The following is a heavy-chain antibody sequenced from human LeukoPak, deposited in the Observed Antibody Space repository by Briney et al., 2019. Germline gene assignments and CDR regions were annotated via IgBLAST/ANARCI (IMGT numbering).Heavy chain of an antibody. CDR3: ARAARGAVTGAFDI. J-gene: IGHJ3*02. V-gene: IGHV3-21*01. Sequence: GGSLRLSCAASGFTFSSYSMNWVRQAPGKGLEWVSSISSSSSYIYYAYSVKGRFTISRDNAKNSLYLQMNSLRAEDTAVYYCARAARGAVTGAFDIWGQGTMVTVSS. D-gene: IGHD3-3*01. CDR2: ISSSSSYI. CDR1: GFTFSSYS.